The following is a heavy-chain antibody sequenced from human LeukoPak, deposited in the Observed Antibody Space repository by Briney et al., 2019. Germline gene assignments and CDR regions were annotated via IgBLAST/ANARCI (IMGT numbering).Heavy chain of an antibody. D-gene: IGHD4-23*01. Sequence: GGSLRLSCAASGFIFNNVWMSWVRQAPGKGLEWVSYISSSGSTIYYADSVKGRFTISRDNAKNSLYLQMNSLRAEDTAVYYCAGTVENFDYWGQGTLVTVSS. V-gene: IGHV3-11*01. CDR3: AGTVENFDY. CDR1: GFIFNNVW. J-gene: IGHJ4*02. CDR2: ISSSGSTI.